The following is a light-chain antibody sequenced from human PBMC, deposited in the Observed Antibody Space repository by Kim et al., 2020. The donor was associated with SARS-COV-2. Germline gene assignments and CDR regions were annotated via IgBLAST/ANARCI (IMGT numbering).Light chain of an antibody. Sequence: SVSPGERATLSCRASQSVSSNLAWYQQKPSQAPRLLIYGASTRATGIPARFSGSGSGTEFTLTISSLQSEDFAVYYCQQYNNWWTFGQGTKVDIK. J-gene: IGKJ1*01. CDR2: GAS. CDR3: QQYNNWWT. CDR1: QSVSSN. V-gene: IGKV3-15*01.